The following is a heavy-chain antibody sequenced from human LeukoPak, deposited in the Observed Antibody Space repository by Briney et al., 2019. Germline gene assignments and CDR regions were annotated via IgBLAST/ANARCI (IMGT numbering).Heavy chain of an antibody. CDR2: VFTSGNN. D-gene: IGHD2-21*02. V-gene: IGHV4-4*07. CDR3: ARVGDSATYFDY. CDR1: GASIGSLY. Sequence: SETLSLTCTVSGASIGSLYGGWIRQPAGKGLEWIGRVFTSGNNNYNPSLKSRLIMSGDSSKNQFSLKLRSVTAADTAVFYCARVGDSATYFDYWGQGTLVTVSS. J-gene: IGHJ4*02.